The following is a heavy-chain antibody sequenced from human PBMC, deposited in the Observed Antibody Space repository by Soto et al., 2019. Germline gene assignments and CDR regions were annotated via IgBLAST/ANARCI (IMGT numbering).Heavy chain of an antibody. CDR3: ARDRGAVVGQFFDY. CDR1: GSTSSASN. D-gene: IGHD6-19*01. Sequence: QVQLVESGGGLVKLEGPLNSSGAAPGSTSSASNMSWIGQAPGKGLKWISYISSSGDTGNYADSVKGRFTVSRDNAKNSLYLQMNSLRGEDTAVYYCARDRGAVVGQFFDYWGQGTLVTVSS. CDR2: ISSSGDTG. V-gene: IGHV3-11*01. J-gene: IGHJ4*02.